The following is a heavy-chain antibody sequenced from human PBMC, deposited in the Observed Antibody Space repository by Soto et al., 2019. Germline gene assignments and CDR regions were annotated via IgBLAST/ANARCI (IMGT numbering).Heavy chain of an antibody. CDR1: GFTFSTYS. J-gene: IGHJ4*02. V-gene: IGHV3-48*02. CDR3: ATDCSSTSCFDY. Sequence: GGSLRLSCAASGFTFSTYSLNWVRQAPGKGLEWLSYISSSSRTIYYADSVKGRFTISRDNAENSLYLRMNSLRDEDTAVYYCATDCSSTSCFDYWGQGALVTVSS. CDR2: ISSSSRTI. D-gene: IGHD2-2*01.